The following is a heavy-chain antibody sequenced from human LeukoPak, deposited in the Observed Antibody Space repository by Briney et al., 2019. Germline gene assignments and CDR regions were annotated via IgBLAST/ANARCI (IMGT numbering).Heavy chain of an antibody. V-gene: IGHV4-61*05. CDR3: ARVGRNYYMDV. CDR1: GGSISSSSYY. J-gene: IGHJ6*03. D-gene: IGHD1-26*01. Sequence: SETLSLTCTVSGGSISSSSYYWGWIRQPPGKGLEWIGYIYYSGSTNYNPSLKSRVTISVDTSKNQFSLKLSSVTAADTAVYYCARVGRNYYMDVWGKGTTVTISS. CDR2: IYYSGST.